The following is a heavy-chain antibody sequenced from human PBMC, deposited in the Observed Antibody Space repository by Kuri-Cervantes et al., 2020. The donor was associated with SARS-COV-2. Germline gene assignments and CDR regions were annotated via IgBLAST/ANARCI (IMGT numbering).Heavy chain of an antibody. D-gene: IGHD6-6*01. CDR3: ASFVPRVGY. V-gene: IGHV3-13*03. J-gene: IGHJ4*02. Sequence: GGSLRLSCAACGFTFSSYDMHWVRQATGKGLEWVSAIGTAGDTYYPGSVKGQFTISRDNSKNTLYLQMNSLRAEDTAVYYCASFVPRVGYWGQGTLVTVSS. CDR1: GFTFSSYD. CDR2: IGTAGDT.